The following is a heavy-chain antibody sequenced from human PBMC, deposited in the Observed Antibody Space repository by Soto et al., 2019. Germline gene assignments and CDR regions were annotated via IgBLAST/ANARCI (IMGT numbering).Heavy chain of an antibody. CDR3: ARGTNDFWSGYYMVPFDY. J-gene: IGHJ4*02. V-gene: IGHV4-59*01. CDR2: IYYSGST. D-gene: IGHD3-3*01. Sequence: SETLSLTCTVSGGSISSYYWSWIRQPPGKGLEWIGYIYYSGSTNYNPSLKSRVTISVDTSKNQFSLKLSSVTAADTAVYYCARGTNDFWSGYYMVPFDYWGQGTLVTVSS. CDR1: GGSISSYY.